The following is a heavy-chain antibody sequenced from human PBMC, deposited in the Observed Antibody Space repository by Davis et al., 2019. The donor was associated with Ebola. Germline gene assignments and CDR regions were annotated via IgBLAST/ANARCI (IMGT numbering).Heavy chain of an antibody. CDR2: ISSSGSSI. D-gene: IGHD2-21*02. CDR1: GFTFSDYY. CDR3: AKDDLPHAFDI. V-gene: IGHV3-11*01. Sequence: GESLKISCAASGFTFSDYYMNWIRQAPGKGLECISYISSSGSSIYYADSVKGRFTISRGNAKNSLYLQMNGLRAEDTAVYYCAKDDLPHAFDIWGQGTMVTVSS. J-gene: IGHJ3*02.